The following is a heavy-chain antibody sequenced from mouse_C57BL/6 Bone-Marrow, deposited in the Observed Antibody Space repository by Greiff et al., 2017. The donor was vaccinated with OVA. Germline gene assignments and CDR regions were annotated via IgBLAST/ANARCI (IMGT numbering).Heavy chain of an antibody. CDR3: TRALYYDYDEGGYYAMDY. Sequence: EVQVVESGEGLVKPGGSLKLSCAASGFTFSSYAMSWVRQTPEKRLEWVAYISSGGDYIYYADTVKGRFTISRDNARNTLYLQMSSLKSEDTAMYYCTRALYYDYDEGGYYAMDYWGQGTSVTVSS. V-gene: IGHV5-9-1*02. CDR1: GFTFSSYA. J-gene: IGHJ4*01. D-gene: IGHD2-4*01. CDR2: ISSGGDYI.